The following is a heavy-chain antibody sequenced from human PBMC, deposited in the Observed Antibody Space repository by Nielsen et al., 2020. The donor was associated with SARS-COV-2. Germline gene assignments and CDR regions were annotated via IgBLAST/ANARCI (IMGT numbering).Heavy chain of an antibody. Sequence: LVKVSCKASGGTFSNYAINWVRQAPGQGLEWMGGIIPLFGTANYAQKFQGRVTVAADKSTSTAYMELGSLRSDDTAVYYCASRHRSGWYFFDSWGQGTLVTVSS. CDR3: ASRHRSGWYFFDS. J-gene: IGHJ4*02. D-gene: IGHD6-19*01. V-gene: IGHV1-69*06. CDR1: GGTFSNYA. CDR2: IIPLFGTA.